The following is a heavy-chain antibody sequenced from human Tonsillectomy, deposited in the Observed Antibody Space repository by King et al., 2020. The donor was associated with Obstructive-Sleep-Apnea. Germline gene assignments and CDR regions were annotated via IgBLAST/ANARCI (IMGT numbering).Heavy chain of an antibody. CDR1: GGSISSGGYY. CDR2: IYYSGST. D-gene: IGHD2-2*02. CDR3: ARSYCSSTSCYTYNWFDP. Sequence: VQLQESGPGLVKPSQTLSLTCTVSGGSISSGGYYWSWIRQHPGKGLEWIGYIYYSGSTYYNPSLKSRVTISVDTTKNQFSLKLSSVTAADTAVYYCARSYCSSTSCYTYNWFDPWGQGTLVTVSS. V-gene: IGHV4-31*03. J-gene: IGHJ5*02.